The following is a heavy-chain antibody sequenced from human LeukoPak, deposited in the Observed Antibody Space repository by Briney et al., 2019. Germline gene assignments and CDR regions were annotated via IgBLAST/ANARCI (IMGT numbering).Heavy chain of an antibody. CDR1: GGSISSSSYY. CDR3: ARVPTPGVLFDY. D-gene: IGHD2-15*01. V-gene: IGHV4-39*07. J-gene: IGHJ4*02. CDR2: IYYSGST. Sequence: TTSETLSLTCTVSGGSISSSSYYWGWIRQPPGKGLEWIGSIYYSGSTCYNPSLKSRVTISVDTSKNQFSLKLSSVTAADTAVYYCARVPTPGVLFDYWAREPWSPSPQ.